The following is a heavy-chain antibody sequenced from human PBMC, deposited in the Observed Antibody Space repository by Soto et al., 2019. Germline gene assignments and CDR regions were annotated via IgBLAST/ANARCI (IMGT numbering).Heavy chain of an antibody. V-gene: IGHV1-69*12. Sequence: QVQLVQSGAEVKKPGSSVRVSCKASGGTLRNYGISWVRQAPGQGLEWMGGIIPVFGTANYAQKFQGRVTTTADDSTSTVYMDVTSLRSEDTAVYYCSRGDATKIVVTTYYGMDVWGQGTTVTVSS. CDR2: IIPVFGTA. CDR3: SRGDATKIVVTTYYGMDV. J-gene: IGHJ6*02. CDR1: GGTLRNYG. D-gene: IGHD4-17*01.